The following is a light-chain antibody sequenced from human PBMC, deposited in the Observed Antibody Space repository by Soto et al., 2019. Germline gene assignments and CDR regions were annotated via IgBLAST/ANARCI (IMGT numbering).Light chain of an antibody. CDR2: SAS. CDR1: QSVYSSY. V-gene: IGKV3-20*01. CDR3: QQYAGSPWT. Sequence: IVLTQSPGTLSLSPGDTATLSGRSSQSVYSSYLAWYQQKPGGQAPRLLIHSASVTATGITDRFSGTGSGTDFTLTISRLEPEDFAVYYCQQYAGSPWTFGQGTKVDIK. J-gene: IGKJ1*01.